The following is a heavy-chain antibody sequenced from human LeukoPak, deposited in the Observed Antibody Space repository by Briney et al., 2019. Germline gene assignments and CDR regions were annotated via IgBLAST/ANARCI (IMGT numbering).Heavy chain of an antibody. CDR3: ARPTNYYYDSSDYHYSGWFDP. CDR1: GYSFTSYW. Sequence: GESLKISCKGSGYSFTSYWIGWVRQMPGKGLEWMGIIYPGDSDTRYSPSFQGQVTNSADKSISTAYLQWSSLKASDTAMYYCARPTNYYYDSSDYHYSGWFDPWRQGTLVTVSS. D-gene: IGHD3-22*01. CDR2: IYPGDSDT. J-gene: IGHJ5*02. V-gene: IGHV5-51*01.